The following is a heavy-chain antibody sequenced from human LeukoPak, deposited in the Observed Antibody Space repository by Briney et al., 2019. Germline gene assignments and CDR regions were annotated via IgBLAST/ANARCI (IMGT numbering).Heavy chain of an antibody. J-gene: IGHJ6*02. CDR1: GFPFSSYW. D-gene: IGHD5-24*01. Sequence: QPGGSLRLSCVASGFPFSSYWMTWVRQAPGKGLRWVGFIAGKTHTGTTEYAASVKGRFSISRDDSKSVAYLEMNSLNTEDTAVYYCSRDSYGYQPEFGFAVWGPGTTVTVSS. CDR2: IAGKTHTGTT. V-gene: IGHV3-49*04. CDR3: SRDSYGYQPEFGFAV.